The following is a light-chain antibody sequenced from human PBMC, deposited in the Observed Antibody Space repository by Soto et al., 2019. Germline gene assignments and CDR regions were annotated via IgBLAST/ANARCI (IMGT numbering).Light chain of an antibody. CDR1: SSDIGAYNY. J-gene: IGLJ2*01. V-gene: IGLV2-14*01. CDR3: SSYTSSSTLV. CDR2: EVS. Sequence: HSVLTQPASVSGSPGQSITISCTGTSSDIGAYNYVSWYQQHPGKAPKLMICEVSNRPSGVSHRFSGSKSGNTASLTISGLQAEDEADYYCSSYTSSSTLVFGGGTKLTVL.